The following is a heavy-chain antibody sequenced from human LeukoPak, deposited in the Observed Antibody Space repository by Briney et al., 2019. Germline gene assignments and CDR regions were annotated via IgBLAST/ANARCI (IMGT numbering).Heavy chain of an antibody. CDR2: IYYSGST. J-gene: IGHJ3*02. CDR3: ARDIIVGGPHRAFDI. CDR1: GGSISSGGYY. Sequence: PSETLSLTCTVSGGSISSGGYYWSWIRQHPGKGLEWIGYIYYSGSTYYNPSLKSRVTISVDTSKNQFSLKLSSVTAADTAVYYCARDIIVGGPHRAFDIWGQGTMVTVSS. D-gene: IGHD1-26*01. V-gene: IGHV4-31*03.